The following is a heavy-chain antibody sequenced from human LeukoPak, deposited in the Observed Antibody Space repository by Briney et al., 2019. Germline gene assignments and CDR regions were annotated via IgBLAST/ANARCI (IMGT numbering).Heavy chain of an antibody. J-gene: IGHJ3*02. CDR1: GFTVSIYW. CDR2: INSDGSNT. D-gene: IGHD2-15*01. V-gene: IGHV3-74*01. CDR3: ARDVVLSGTDAFDI. Sequence: GGSLRLSCTASGFTVSIYWMHWVRQAPGKGLVWVSRINSDGSNTIYAASVKDRFTMSRDNAKNTLYLEMNSLRAEDTAVYYCARDVVLSGTDAFDIWGQGTRVTVSS.